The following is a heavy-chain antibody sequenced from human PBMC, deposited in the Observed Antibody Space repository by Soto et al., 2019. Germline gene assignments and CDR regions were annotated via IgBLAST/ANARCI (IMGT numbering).Heavy chain of an antibody. CDR2: IYHSGIT. CDR3: ARVAGSSRGYFDY. V-gene: IGHV4-30-2*01. J-gene: IGHJ4*02. Sequence: QLQLQESGSGLVKPSQTLSLTCAVSGDSISNGGYSWSWIRQPPGKGLEWIGYIYHSGITSYSPSLKSRVTISADRSNNQFSLRLSSVTAADMAVYYCARVAGSSRGYFDYWGQGTLVTVSS. CDR1: GDSISNGGYS. D-gene: IGHD6-6*01.